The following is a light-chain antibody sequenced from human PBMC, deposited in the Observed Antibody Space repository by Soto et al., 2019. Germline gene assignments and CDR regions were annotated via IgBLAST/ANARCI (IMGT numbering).Light chain of an antibody. V-gene: IGLV1-44*01. CDR2: SNN. CDR1: SSNIDRNS. CDR3: SSWDDSLYGPI. Sequence: QSVLTQPPSASATPGQRVTISCSGSSSNIDRNSVNWYQQFPGTAPKPLIYSNNQRPFGVPERFSGSKSGTSASLAISGLHSEDEADYFCSSWDDSLYGPIFGGGTKLTVL. J-gene: IGLJ2*01.